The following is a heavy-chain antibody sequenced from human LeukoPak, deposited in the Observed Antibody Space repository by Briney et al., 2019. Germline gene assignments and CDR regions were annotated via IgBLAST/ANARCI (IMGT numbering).Heavy chain of an antibody. J-gene: IGHJ4*02. CDR2: IKQDGSEK. CDR3: ATESGTYSGTCFDY. V-gene: IGHV3-7*04. Sequence: GGSLRLSCTASGFTFSSYWMTWVRQAPGKGLEWVANIKQDGSEKYYVGSVKGRFTISRDNAKNSLYLQMSSLRAEDTAVYFCATESGTYSGTCFDYWGQGTLVTVSS. D-gene: IGHD1-26*01. CDR1: GFTFSSYW.